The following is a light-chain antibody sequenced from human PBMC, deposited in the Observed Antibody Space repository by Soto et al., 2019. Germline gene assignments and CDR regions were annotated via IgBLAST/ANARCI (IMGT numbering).Light chain of an antibody. V-gene: IGKV3-20*01. CDR3: QQYGDSPKT. CDR2: GTS. CDR1: QSVNSRY. J-gene: IGKJ1*01. Sequence: EIVLTQSPGTLSLSPGERATLSCGASQSVNSRYLAWYQQKPGQAPRLLIYGTSNRATGVPGRISGSGSGSNFTLTITRLEAEDFAMYYCQQYGDSPKTFGQGTKVEI.